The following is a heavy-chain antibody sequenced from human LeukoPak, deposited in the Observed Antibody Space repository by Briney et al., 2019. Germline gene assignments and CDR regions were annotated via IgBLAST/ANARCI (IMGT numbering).Heavy chain of an antibody. CDR2: IYYSGST. CDR3: ARVDSSGYEYYFDY. Sequence: SETLSLTCTVSGGSISSYYWSWIRQPPGKGLEWIGDIYYSGSTNYNPSLKSRVTISVDTSKNQFSLKLSSVTAADTAVYYCARVDSSGYEYYFDYWGQGTLVTVSS. J-gene: IGHJ4*02. V-gene: IGHV4-59*01. D-gene: IGHD3-22*01. CDR1: GGSISSYY.